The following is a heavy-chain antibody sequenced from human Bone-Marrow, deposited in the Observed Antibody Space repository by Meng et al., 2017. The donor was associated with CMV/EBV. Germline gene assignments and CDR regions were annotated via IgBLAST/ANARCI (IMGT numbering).Heavy chain of an antibody. CDR1: GFTFNHYG. CDR3: ARDPAKWELLGGGFDY. V-gene: IGHV3-30*02. D-gene: IGHD1-26*01. CDR2: VRYDGSNK. Sequence: GESLKISCAASGFTFNHYGMHWVRQAPGKGLEWVTFVRYDGSNKYYAHSVKGRFTVSRDNSKNMLFLQMNSLRLEDTAVYYCARDPAKWELLGGGFDYWGQGDPVTVSS. J-gene: IGHJ4*02.